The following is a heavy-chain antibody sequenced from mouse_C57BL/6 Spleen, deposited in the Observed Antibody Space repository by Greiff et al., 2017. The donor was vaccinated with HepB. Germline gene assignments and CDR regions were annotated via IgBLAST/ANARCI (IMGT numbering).Heavy chain of an antibody. CDR2: SDPEDGET. Sequence: VQLKESGAELVKPGASVKLSCTASGFNIKDYYMHWVKQRPEQGLEWIGRSDPEDGETKYAPKFQGKATITADTSSNTAYLQLSSLTSEDTAVYYCARSSTGTYYYALDYWGQGTSVTVSS. V-gene: IGHV14-2*01. J-gene: IGHJ4*01. CDR1: GFNIKDYY. CDR3: ARSSTGTYYYALDY. D-gene: IGHD4-1*02.